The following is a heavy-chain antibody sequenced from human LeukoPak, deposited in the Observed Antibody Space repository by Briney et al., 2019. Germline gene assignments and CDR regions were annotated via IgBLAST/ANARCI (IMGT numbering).Heavy chain of an antibody. Sequence: PGGSLRLSCAASGFTFSSYAMSWVRQAAGKGLGLVSAISGSGGSTYYADSVKGRFTISRDNSKNTLYLQMNSLRAEDTAVYYCAKTLYSSSSRWFDPWGQGTLVTVSS. CDR3: AKTLYSSSSRWFDP. J-gene: IGHJ5*02. V-gene: IGHV3-23*01. D-gene: IGHD6-6*01. CDR1: GFTFSSYA. CDR2: ISGSGGST.